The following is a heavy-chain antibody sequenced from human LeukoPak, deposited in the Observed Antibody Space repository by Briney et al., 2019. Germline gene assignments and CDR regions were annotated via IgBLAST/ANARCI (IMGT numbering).Heavy chain of an antibody. J-gene: IGHJ6*04. Sequence: SETLSLTCAVYGGSFSGYYWSWIRQPPGKGLEWIGEINHSGSTNYNPSLKSRVTISVDTSKNQFSLKLSSVTAADTAAYFCASFRPVDYYFYGVDVWGKGATVTVSS. CDR2: INHSGST. CDR3: ASFRPVDYYFYGVDV. V-gene: IGHV4-34*01. CDR1: GGSFSGYY.